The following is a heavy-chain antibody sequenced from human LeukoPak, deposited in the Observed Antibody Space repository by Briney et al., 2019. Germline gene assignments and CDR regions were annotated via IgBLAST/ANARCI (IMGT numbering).Heavy chain of an antibody. CDR2: ISSSGSTI. V-gene: IGHV3-48*03. D-gene: IGHD3-16*02. CDR1: GFTFSSYE. CDR3: AGTYYDYVWGSYRPGVFDY. Sequence: GGSLRLSCAASGFTFSSYEMNWVRQAPGKGLVWVSYISSSGSTIYYADSVKGRFTISRDNAKNSLYLQMNSLRAEDTAVYYCAGTYYDYVWGSYRPGVFDYWGQGTLVTVSS. J-gene: IGHJ4*02.